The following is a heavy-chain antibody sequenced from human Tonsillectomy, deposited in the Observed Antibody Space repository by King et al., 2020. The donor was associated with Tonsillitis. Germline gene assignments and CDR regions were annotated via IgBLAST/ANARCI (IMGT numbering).Heavy chain of an antibody. Sequence: VQLVESGGGVVKPGRSLRLSCAASGFTFSSYDMHWVRQAPGKGLEWVAVISYDGSNKYYADSVKGRFTISRDNSKNTLYLQMNSLRAEDTAVYYCARVGCSPFDYWGQGTLVTVSS. J-gene: IGHJ4*02. V-gene: IGHV3-33*05. D-gene: IGHD2-8*01. CDR1: GFTFSSYD. CDR2: ISYDGSNK. CDR3: ARVGCSPFDY.